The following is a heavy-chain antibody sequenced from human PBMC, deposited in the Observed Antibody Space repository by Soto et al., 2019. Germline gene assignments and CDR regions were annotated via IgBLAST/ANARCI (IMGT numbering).Heavy chain of an antibody. D-gene: IGHD3-22*01. CDR3: ARGSPGVAEYYDSSGYHSWFEP. Sequence: SETLSLTRTVSGGSISIGDYYWSWIRQPPGNGLERIGYIYYSGSTYYNPSLKSRVTISVDTSKNQFSLKLSSVTPADTAVYYCARGSPGVAEYYDSSGYHSWFEPCGQGTRVIVS. V-gene: IGHV4-30-4*01. CDR2: IYYSGST. CDR1: GGSISIGDYY. J-gene: IGHJ5*02.